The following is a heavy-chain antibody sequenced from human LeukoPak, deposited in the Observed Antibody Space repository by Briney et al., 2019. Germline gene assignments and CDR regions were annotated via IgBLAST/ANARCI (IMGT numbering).Heavy chain of an antibody. V-gene: IGHV3-74*01. CDR2: INTDGSST. J-gene: IGHJ4*02. D-gene: IGHD5-18*01. CDR3: ASLRGYSYGPLDY. Sequence: PGGSLRLSCAASGFTFSSYWMLWVRQAPGKGLVWVSRINTDGSSTSYADSVKGRFTISRDNAKNTLYLQMDSLRAEDTAVYYCASLRGYSYGPLDYWGEGTLVTVSS. CDR1: GFTFSSYW.